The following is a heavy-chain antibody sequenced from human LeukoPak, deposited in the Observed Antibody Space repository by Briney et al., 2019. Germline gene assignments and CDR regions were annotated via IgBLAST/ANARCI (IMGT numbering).Heavy chain of an antibody. CDR2: ISSDSRTR. CDR1: GFIFSNYD. Sequence: PGRSLRLSCAASGFIFSNYDMNWVRQAPGKGLEWISYISSDSRTRSYADSVKGRFTISRDNAKNSLYLQMNSLRAEDTAVYYCARDLGYCSSTSCYASPDYFDYWGQGTLVTVSS. J-gene: IGHJ4*02. CDR3: ARDLGYCSSTSCYASPDYFDY. D-gene: IGHD2-2*01. V-gene: IGHV3-48*04.